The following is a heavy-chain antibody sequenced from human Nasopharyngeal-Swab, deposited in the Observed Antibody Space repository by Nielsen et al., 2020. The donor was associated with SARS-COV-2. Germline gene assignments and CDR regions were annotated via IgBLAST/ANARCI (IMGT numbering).Heavy chain of an antibody. D-gene: IGHD1-26*01. V-gene: IGHV4-61*02. CDR2: LYTSGTT. J-gene: IGHJ6*03. Sequence: GKGLEWIGRLYTSGTTNYNPSLKSRVTISVDTSKDQFSLKLSSVTAADTAVYYCARAILNLGSGDYMDVWGKGTTVTVSS. CDR3: ARAILNLGSGDYMDV.